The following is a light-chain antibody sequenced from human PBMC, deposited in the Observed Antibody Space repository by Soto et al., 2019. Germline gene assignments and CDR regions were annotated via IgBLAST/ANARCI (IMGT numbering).Light chain of an antibody. Sequence: QSVLTQPRSVSGSPGQSVTISCTGTSSDVGGYKYVSWYQQHPGKAPKLMIYDVSKRPSGVPDRFSGSKSGNTASLTISGLQAEDEADYYCCSYAGSFYVFGTGT. CDR3: CSYAGSFYV. CDR1: SSDVGGYKY. V-gene: IGLV2-11*01. J-gene: IGLJ1*01. CDR2: DVS.